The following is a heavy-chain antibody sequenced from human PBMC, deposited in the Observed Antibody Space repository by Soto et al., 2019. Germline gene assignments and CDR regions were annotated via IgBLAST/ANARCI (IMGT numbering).Heavy chain of an antibody. CDR2: ILNDGSNR. D-gene: IGHD3-10*01. CDR1: GFTFSHYG. J-gene: IGHJ6*02. Sequence: QVQLVESGGGVVQPGRSLRLSCAASGFTFSHYGMHWVHQAPGKGLEWVAVILNDGSNRYHADSVKDRFTISRDNSKNMLYLQMNSLRAEDTAVYYCATDDEYSGNGMDVWGQGTTVTVS. CDR3: ATDDEYSGNGMDV. V-gene: IGHV3-33*01.